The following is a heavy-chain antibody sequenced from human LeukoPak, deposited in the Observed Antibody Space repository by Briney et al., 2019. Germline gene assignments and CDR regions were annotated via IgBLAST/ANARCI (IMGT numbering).Heavy chain of an antibody. CDR2: IYFDGTT. D-gene: IGHD1-26*01. Sequence: GGSLRLSCAASEFTVSSSIMSWVRQAPGKGLEWVSLIYFDGTTDYADSVKGRFTISRDNSKNTLYLQMNSLRPEDTAMYYCARAPVVGAISQVVYWGQGTLVTVSS. CDR3: ARAPVVGAISQVVY. CDR1: EFTVSSSI. J-gene: IGHJ4*02. V-gene: IGHV3-66*02.